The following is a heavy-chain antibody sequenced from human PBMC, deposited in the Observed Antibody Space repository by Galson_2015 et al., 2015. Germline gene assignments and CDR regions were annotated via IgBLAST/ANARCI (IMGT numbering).Heavy chain of an antibody. D-gene: IGHD6-13*01. CDR1: GYTLTELS. V-gene: IGHV1-24*01. CDR2: FDTEDGET. CDR3: ATYLVEGSSWYWYFDC. Sequence: SVKVSCKVSGYTLTELSMHWVRQAPGKGLEWMGGFDTEDGETIYAQKFQGRVTMTEDTSTDTAYMELSSLRSEDTAVYYCATYLVEGSSWYWYFDCWGQGTLVTVSS. J-gene: IGHJ4*02.